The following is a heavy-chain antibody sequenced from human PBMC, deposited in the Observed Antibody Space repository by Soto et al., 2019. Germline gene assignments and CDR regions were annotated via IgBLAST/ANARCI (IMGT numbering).Heavy chain of an antibody. D-gene: IGHD4-17*01. V-gene: IGHV1-69*13. CDR3: ARGPDYAGYIDD. Sequence: QVRLVQSGAEVKKPGSSVKVSCKASGGTFSNHAINWVRQAPGQGPEWMGVIILPFGTPNYAQRFQGRVTITADESMTTAYLELNGLRSEDTAVYYCARGPDYAGYIDDWCQGSLVTVSS. CDR2: IILPFGTP. CDR1: GGTFSNHA. J-gene: IGHJ4*02.